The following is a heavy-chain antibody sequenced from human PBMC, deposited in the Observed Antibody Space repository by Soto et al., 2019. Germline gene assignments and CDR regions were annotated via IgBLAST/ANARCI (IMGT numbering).Heavy chain of an antibody. Sequence: GGSLRLSCVASGFNFSEYAMSWVRQAPGKGLEWVSGINTSGGRIYYGDSVKGRFTISTDNSKNTLHLQLNSLRPEDTAVYYCAKEVLTSYFYGMDVWGQGTTVTVSS. CDR2: INTSGGRI. V-gene: IGHV3-23*01. D-gene: IGHD3-16*01. J-gene: IGHJ6*02. CDR3: AKEVLTSYFYGMDV. CDR1: GFNFSEYA.